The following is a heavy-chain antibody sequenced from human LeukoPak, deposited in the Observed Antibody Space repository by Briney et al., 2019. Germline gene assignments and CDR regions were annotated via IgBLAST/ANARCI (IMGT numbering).Heavy chain of an antibody. Sequence: SETLSLTCTVSGGSISTYYWSWIRQPPGKGLEWLGHIYYSGSTNYNPSLKSRVTISVDTSKNQFSLKLSSVTAADTATYYCARSRSISYSSSWYDFWGQGTLVTVSS. CDR1: GGSISTYY. CDR2: IYYSGST. V-gene: IGHV4-59*01. D-gene: IGHD6-13*01. J-gene: IGHJ5*01. CDR3: ARSRSISYSSSWYDF.